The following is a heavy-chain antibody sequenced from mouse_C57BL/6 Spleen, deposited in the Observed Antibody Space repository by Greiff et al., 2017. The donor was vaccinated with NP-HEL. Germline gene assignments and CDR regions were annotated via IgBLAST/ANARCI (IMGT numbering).Heavy chain of an antibody. D-gene: IGHD4-1*01. CDR1: GFSFNTYA. CDR3: VRQGTVLDY. J-gene: IGHJ2*01. V-gene: IGHV10-1*01. Sequence: EVKLQESGGGLVQPKGSLKLSCAASGFSFNTYAMNWVRQAPGKGLEWVARIRSKSNNYATYYADSVKDRFTISRDDSESMLYLQMNNLKTEDTAMYYCVRQGTVLDYWGQGTTLTVSS. CDR2: IRSKSNNYAT.